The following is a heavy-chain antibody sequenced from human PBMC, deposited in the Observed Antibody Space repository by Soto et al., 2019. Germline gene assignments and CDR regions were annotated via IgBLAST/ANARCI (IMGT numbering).Heavy chain of an antibody. D-gene: IGHD2-21*01. CDR2: IYYSGST. CDR3: AKRDCYHFVDE. CDR1: GGSISSSSYY. Sequence: SETLSLTCTVSGGSISSSSYYWGWIRQPPGKGLEWIGSIYYSGSTYYNPSLKSRVTISVDTSKNQFSLKLSSVTAADTAVYYHAKRDCYHFVDEWGQGTLLSVSS. J-gene: IGHJ4*02. V-gene: IGHV4-39*01.